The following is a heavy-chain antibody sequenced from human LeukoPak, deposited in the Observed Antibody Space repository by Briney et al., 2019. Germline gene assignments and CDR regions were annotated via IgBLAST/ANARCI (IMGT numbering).Heavy chain of an antibody. Sequence: EASVKVSCKAYGYTFIDYYMNWVRQAPGQGLEWMGWISAYNGNTNYAQKLQGRVTMTTDTSTSTAYMELRSLRSDDTAVYYCATSSPHYDILTWEDAFDIWGQGTMVTVSS. D-gene: IGHD3-9*01. CDR2: ISAYNGNT. CDR1: GYTFIDYY. CDR3: ATSSPHYDILTWEDAFDI. V-gene: IGHV1-18*04. J-gene: IGHJ3*02.